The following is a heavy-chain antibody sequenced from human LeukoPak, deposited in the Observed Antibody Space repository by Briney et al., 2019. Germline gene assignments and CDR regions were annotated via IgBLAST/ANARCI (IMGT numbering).Heavy chain of an antibody. J-gene: IGHJ3*02. CDR1: GGSISSYY. V-gene: IGHV4-4*07. CDR3: ARDRVNYDILTGYYPHAFDI. CDR2: IYTSGST. D-gene: IGHD3-9*01. Sequence: ASETLSLTCTVSGGSISSYYWSWIRQPAGKGLEWIGRIYTSGSTNYNPSLKSRVTMSVNTSKNQFSLKLSSVTAADTAVHYCARDRVNYDILTGYYPHAFDIWGQGTMVTVSS.